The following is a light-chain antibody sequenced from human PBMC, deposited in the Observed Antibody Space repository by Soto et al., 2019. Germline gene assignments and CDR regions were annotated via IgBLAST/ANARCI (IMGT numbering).Light chain of an antibody. V-gene: IGKV3-20*01. Sequence: IGWTQSQGTLSLAPGERATLSCRASQTVSSSSLVCQSVSSSCLAWYQQKRGQAPRLLIYGASSRATGIPDRFIGSGSVPVFTLTISRLEPEDFAVYYCQQYSSSRWTFGQGTKVEIK. CDR3: QQYSSSRWT. CDR2: GAS. CDR1: QTVSSSSLVCQSVSSSC. J-gene: IGKJ1*01.